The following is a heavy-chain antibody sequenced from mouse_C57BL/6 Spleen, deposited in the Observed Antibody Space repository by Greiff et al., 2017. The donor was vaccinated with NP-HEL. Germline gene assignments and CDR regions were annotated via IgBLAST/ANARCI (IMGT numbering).Heavy chain of an antibody. J-gene: IGHJ3*01. Sequence: VQLQESGPELVKPGASVKISCKASGYAFSSSWMNWVKQRPGQGLEWIGRIYPGDGDTNYNGKFKGKATLTADKSSSTAYLQLSSLTSEDSSVYFCARNYYGSSTWFAYWGQGTLVTVSA. CDR1: GYAFSSSW. D-gene: IGHD1-1*01. CDR2: IYPGDGDT. V-gene: IGHV1-82*01. CDR3: ARNYYGSSTWFAY.